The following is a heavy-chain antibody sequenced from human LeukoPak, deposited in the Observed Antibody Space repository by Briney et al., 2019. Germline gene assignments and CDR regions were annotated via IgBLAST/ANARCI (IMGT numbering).Heavy chain of an antibody. CDR1: GGSIRSYY. CDR3: VRGLGVTTT. CDR2: IYYSGST. J-gene: IGHJ5*02. D-gene: IGHD4-17*01. Sequence: SETLSLICTVSGGSIRSYYWSWIRQPPGKGLEWIGYIYYSGSTNYNPSLKSRVTISVDTSKNQFSLKLSSVTAADTAVYYCVRGLGVTTTWGQGTLVTVSS. V-gene: IGHV4-59*01.